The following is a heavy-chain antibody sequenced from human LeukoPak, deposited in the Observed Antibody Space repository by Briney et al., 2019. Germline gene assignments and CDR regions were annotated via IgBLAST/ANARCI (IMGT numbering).Heavy chain of an antibody. D-gene: IGHD2-2*01. Sequence: PSETLSLTCTVSGGSISSYYWSWIRQPPGKGLEWIGYIYYSGSTNYNPSLKSRVTISVDTSKNQLSLKLSSVTAADTAAYYCAREYCSSTSCHEVDVWGKGTTVTVSS. J-gene: IGHJ6*04. V-gene: IGHV4-59*01. CDR3: AREYCSSTSCHEVDV. CDR1: GGSISSYY. CDR2: IYYSGST.